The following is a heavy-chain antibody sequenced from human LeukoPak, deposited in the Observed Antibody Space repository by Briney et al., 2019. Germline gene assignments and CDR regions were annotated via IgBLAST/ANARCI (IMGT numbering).Heavy chain of an antibody. J-gene: IGHJ4*02. CDR2: INHSGST. CDR1: GGSISSYY. CDR3: ASERITMVRGVITLKIFDY. V-gene: IGHV4-34*01. D-gene: IGHD3-10*01. Sequence: SETLSLTCTVSGGSISSYYWSWIRQPPGKGLEWIGEINHSGSTNYNPSLKSRVTISVDTSKNQFSLKLSSVTAADTAVYYCASERITMVRGVITLKIFDYWGQGTLVTVSS.